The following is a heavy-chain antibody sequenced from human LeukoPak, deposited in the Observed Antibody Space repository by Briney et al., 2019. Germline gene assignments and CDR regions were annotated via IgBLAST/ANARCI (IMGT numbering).Heavy chain of an antibody. V-gene: IGHV3-21*01. CDR3: ARVQGRLLWFGELLYRDYYYYGMDV. J-gene: IGHJ6*02. CDR2: ISSSSSYI. Sequence: PGGSLRLSCAASGFTFSSYSMNWVRQAPGKGLEWVSSISSSSSYIYYADSVKGRFTISRDNAKNSLYLQMNSLRAEDTAVYCCARVQGRLLWFGELLYRDYYYYGMDVWGQGTTVTVSS. D-gene: IGHD3-10*01. CDR1: GFTFSSYS.